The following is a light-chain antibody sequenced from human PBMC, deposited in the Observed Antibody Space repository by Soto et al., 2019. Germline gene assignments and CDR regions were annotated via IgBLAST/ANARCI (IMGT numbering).Light chain of an antibody. CDR2: GAS. CDR3: QQYGSSPPST. Sequence: EIVLTQSPGTLSLSPGERATLSCRASQSVSSNYLAWYQQKPGQAPRLLIYGASNRATGIPDRFNGSGSGTDFTFTISRLEPEDFAVYYCQQYGSSPPSTFGQGTRLEIK. V-gene: IGKV3-20*01. CDR1: QSVSSNY. J-gene: IGKJ5*01.